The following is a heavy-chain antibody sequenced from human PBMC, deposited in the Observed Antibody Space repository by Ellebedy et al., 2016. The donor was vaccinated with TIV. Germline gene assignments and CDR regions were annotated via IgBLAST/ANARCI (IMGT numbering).Heavy chain of an antibody. J-gene: IGHJ4*02. CDR3: ARASLSYYYDSSGYVFDY. CDR2: IYYSGST. CDR1: GGSISSYY. D-gene: IGHD3-22*01. V-gene: IGHV4-59*01. Sequence: SETLSLTCTVSGGSISSYYWSWIRQPPGKGLEWIGYIYYSGSTNYNPSLKSRVTISVDTSKNQFSLKPSSVTAADTAVYYCARASLSYYYDSSGYVFDYWGQGTLVTVSS.